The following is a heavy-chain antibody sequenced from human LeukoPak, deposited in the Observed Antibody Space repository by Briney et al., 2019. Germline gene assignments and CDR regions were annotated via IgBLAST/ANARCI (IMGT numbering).Heavy chain of an antibody. J-gene: IGHJ4*02. CDR2: IWYDGSNI. D-gene: IGHD3-16*02. Sequence: PGGSLRLSCAASGFTFSSYGMHWVRQAPGKGLEWVAVIWYDGSNIYYADSVKGRFTISRDNSKNTLYLQMNSLRAEDTAVYYCARDKEQHPYVWGSYRPSYYFDYWGQGTLVTVSS. V-gene: IGHV3-33*01. CDR1: GFTFSSYG. CDR3: ARDKEQHPYVWGSYRPSYYFDY.